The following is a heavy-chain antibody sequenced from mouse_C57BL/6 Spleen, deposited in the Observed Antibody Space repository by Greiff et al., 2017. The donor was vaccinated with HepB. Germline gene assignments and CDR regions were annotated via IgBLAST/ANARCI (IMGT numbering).Heavy chain of an antibody. CDR1: GYTFTSYW. CDR2: IYPGSGST. V-gene: IGHV1-55*01. D-gene: IGHD2-4*01. J-gene: IGHJ4*01. Sequence: VQLQQPGAELVKPGASVKMSCKASGYTFTSYWITWVKQRPGQGLEWIGDIYPGSGSTNYNEKFKSKATLTVDTSSSTAYMQLSSLTSEDSAVYYCARGADDYYYAMDYWGQGTSVTVSS. CDR3: ARGADDYYYAMDY.